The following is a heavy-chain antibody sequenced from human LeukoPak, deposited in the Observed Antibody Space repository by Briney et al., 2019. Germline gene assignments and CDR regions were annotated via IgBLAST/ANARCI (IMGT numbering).Heavy chain of an antibody. CDR2: IYSGGST. Sequence: PGGSLRLSCAASGFTVSSNYMSWVRQAPGKGLEWVSVIYSGGSTYYADSVKGRFTISRDNSKNTPYLQMNSLRAEDTAVYYCARVPRQVAKGVGGSTAWGQGALVTVSS. J-gene: IGHJ5*02. CDR3: ARVPRQVAKGVGGSTA. V-gene: IGHV3-53*01. D-gene: IGHD5-12*01. CDR1: GFTVSSNY.